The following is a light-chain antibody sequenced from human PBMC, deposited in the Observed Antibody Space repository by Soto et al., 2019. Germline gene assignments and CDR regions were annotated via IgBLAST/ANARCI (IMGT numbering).Light chain of an antibody. CDR2: YDS. V-gene: IGLV3-21*04. CDR1: NIGNKR. Sequence: YVLTQPPSVSVAPEKTATITCGGDNIGNKRVHWYRQKPGQAPVLVISYDSDRPSGIPERFSGSNSGNTATLTISRVEAGDEADYYCQVWDIMTDNYVFGTGTKVTVL. CDR3: QVWDIMTDNYV. J-gene: IGLJ1*01.